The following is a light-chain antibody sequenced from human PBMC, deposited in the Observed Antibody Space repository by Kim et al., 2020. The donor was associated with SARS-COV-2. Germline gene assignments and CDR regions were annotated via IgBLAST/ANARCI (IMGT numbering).Light chain of an antibody. CDR2: GTS. CDR3: QQYSKWPLT. Sequence: EIVMTQSPATLSVSPGERDTLSCRASESVSSNLAWYQQKPGQAPRLLIYGTSTRATGVPARFSGSGSGTEFTLTINSLQSEDFAVYYCQQYSKWPLTFGGGTKVDIK. CDR1: ESVSSN. V-gene: IGKV3-15*01. J-gene: IGKJ4*01.